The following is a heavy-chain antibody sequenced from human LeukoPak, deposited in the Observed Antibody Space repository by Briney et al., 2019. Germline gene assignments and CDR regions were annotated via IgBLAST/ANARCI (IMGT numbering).Heavy chain of an antibody. CDR1: GGSISSYY. Sequence: SETLSLTCTVSGGSISSYYWSWIRQPPGKGLEWIGYIYYSGSTNYNPSLKSRVTISVDTSKNQFSLKLSSVTAADTAVYYCARQAGSFAFDIWGQGTVVTVSS. V-gene: IGHV4-59*08. CDR2: IYYSGST. J-gene: IGHJ3*02. D-gene: IGHD1-26*01. CDR3: ARQAGSFAFDI.